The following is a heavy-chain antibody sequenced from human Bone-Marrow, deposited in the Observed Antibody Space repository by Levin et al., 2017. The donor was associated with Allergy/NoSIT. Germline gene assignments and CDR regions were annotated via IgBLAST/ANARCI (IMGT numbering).Heavy chain of an antibody. CDR3: ARGALNYYYYYDYMDV. V-gene: IGHV3-7*03. Sequence: GESLKISCAASGFTFSSYWMSWVRQAPGKGLEWVANIKQDGSEKYYVDSVKGRFTISRDNAKNSLYLQMNSLRAEDTAVYYCARGALNYYYYYDYMDVWGKGTTVTVSS. J-gene: IGHJ6*03. CDR2: IKQDGSEK. CDR1: GFTFSSYW.